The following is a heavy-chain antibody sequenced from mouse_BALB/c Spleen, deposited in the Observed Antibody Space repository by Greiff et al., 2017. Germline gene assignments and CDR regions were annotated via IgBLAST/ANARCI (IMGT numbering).Heavy chain of an antibody. Sequence: LQQPGSELVRPGASVKLSCKASGYTFTSYWMHWVKQRPGQGLEWIGNIYPGSGSTNYDEKFKSKATLTVDTSSSTAYMQLSSLTSEDSAVYYCTRFSGYYYAMDYWGQGTSVTVSS. J-gene: IGHJ4*01. V-gene: IGHV1S22*01. CDR2: IYPGSGST. D-gene: IGHD2-2*01. CDR3: TRFSGYYYAMDY. CDR1: GYTFTSYW.